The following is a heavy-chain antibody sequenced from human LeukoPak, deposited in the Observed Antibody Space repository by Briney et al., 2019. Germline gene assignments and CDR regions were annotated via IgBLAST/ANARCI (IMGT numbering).Heavy chain of an antibody. J-gene: IGHJ4*02. CDR2: ISSDGTDI. V-gene: IGHV3-74*01. CDR3: ARDQTQLGPTTVDH. D-gene: IGHD2-2*01. Sequence: PGRSLRLSCLASGFSFSSSWMHWVRQTPGKELFWLPRISSDGTDIKYADSVQGRFTISRDNAKSTLYLQMNSLRVEDTAVYYCARDQTQLGPTTVDHWGQGTLVTVSS. CDR1: GFSFSSSW.